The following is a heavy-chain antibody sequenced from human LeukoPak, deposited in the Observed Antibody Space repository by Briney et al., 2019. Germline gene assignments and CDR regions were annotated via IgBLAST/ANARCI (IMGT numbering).Heavy chain of an antibody. CDR3: ARDTAMVLGDYYYGMDV. CDR2: IKQDGSEK. D-gene: IGHD5-18*01. Sequence: PGGSLRLSCAASGFTFSSYWMSWVRQAPGKGLEWVANIKQDGSEKYYVDSVKGRFTISRDNAKNSLYLQMNSLRAEDTAVYYCARDTAMVLGDYYYGMDVWGQGTTVTVSS. V-gene: IGHV3-7*01. CDR1: GFTFSSYW. J-gene: IGHJ6*02.